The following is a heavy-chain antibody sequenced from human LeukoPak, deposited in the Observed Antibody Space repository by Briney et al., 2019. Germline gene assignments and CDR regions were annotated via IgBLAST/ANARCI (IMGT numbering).Heavy chain of an antibody. J-gene: IGHJ4*02. CDR1: GFTFDDYA. CDR2: INSDGSST. Sequence: GGSLRLFCAASGFTFDDYAMHWVRQAPGKGLVWVSRINSDGSSTSYADSVKGRFTISRDNAKNTLYLQMNSLRAEDTAVYYCARGCSGGRCYAGYFDYWGQGTLVTVSS. D-gene: IGHD2-15*01. V-gene: IGHV3-74*01. CDR3: ARGCSGGRCYAGYFDY.